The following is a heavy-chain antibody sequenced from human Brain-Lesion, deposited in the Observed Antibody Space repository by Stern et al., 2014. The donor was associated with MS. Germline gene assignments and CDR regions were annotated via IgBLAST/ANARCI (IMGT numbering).Heavy chain of an antibody. CDR1: GGSISSSNW. Sequence: ESGPGLVKPSGTLSLTCVVSGGSISSSNWWSWVRQSPGKGLEWIGESDHSGSTIYNPSLKSRVPVSVNKSTNRFSLNLRSVTAADPAVYFCARFPASRPHVFDSWGQGTLVTVSS. J-gene: IGHJ4*02. CDR2: SDHSGST. V-gene: IGHV4-4*02. CDR3: ARFPASRPHVFDS. D-gene: IGHD6-13*01.